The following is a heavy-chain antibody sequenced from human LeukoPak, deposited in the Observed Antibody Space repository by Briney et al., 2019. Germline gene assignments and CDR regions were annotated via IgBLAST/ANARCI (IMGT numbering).Heavy chain of an antibody. V-gene: IGHV1-2*02. CDR2: INPNSGGT. CDR3: ARDYSGSYYYYYYMDV. D-gene: IGHD1-26*01. CDR1: GYTFTGYY. Sequence: RASVKVSCKASGYTFTGYYMHWVRQAPGQGLEWMGWINPNSGGTNYAQKFQGRVTMTRDTSISTAYMELSRLRSDDTAVYYCARDYSGSYYYYYYMDVWGKGTTVTVSS. J-gene: IGHJ6*03.